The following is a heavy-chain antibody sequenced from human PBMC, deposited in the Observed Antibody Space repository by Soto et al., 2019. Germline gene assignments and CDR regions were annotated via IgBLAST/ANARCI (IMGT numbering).Heavy chain of an antibody. J-gene: IGHJ4*02. CDR1: GFTLTNEN. D-gene: IGHD3-22*01. V-gene: IGHV3-21*06. CDR2: ISSRSTFI. CDR3: ARDPPLSMIVVVGVDDF. Sequence: PVGSLRLSCTVLGFTLTNENMNWVRQAPGKGLERVSSISSRSTFINYADSVKGRFTISRDNDKGLVYLQMNSLRAEDTAVYYCARDPPLSMIVVVGVDDFWGQGTLVTVSS.